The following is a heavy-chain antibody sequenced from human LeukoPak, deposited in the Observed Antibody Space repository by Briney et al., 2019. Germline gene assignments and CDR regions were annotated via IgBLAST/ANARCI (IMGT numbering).Heavy chain of an antibody. Sequence: GGSLRLSCAASGFTFSSYAMSWVRQAPGKGLEWVSAISGSGGSTYYADSVKGRFTISRDNSKNTLYLQMNSLRAEDTAVYYCAKDQVAEAYCGGDCYSWFYWGQGTLVTVSS. CDR1: GFTFSSYA. CDR3: AKDQVAEAYCGGDCYSWFY. D-gene: IGHD2-21*02. V-gene: IGHV3-23*01. CDR2: ISGSGGST. J-gene: IGHJ4*02.